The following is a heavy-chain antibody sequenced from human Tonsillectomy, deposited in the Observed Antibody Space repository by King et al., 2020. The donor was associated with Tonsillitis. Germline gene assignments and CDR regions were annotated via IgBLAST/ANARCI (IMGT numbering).Heavy chain of an antibody. CDR2: IKSNTDGGTA. V-gene: IGHV3-15*01. J-gene: IGHJ4*02. CDR1: GFPFSNAW. D-gene: IGHD4-23*01. CDR3: TTWGGYGGFAH. Sequence: VQLVESGGGLVKPGGSPRLSCAASGFPFSNAWMSWVRQAPGKGLEWVGRIKSNTDGGTADYATPVKGRFNISRDDSKNTLYLQLNSLKTEGTAVYCCTTWGGYGGFAHWGQGTLVTVST.